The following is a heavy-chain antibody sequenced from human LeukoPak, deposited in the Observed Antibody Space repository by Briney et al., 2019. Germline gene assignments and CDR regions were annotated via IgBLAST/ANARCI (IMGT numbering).Heavy chain of an antibody. D-gene: IGHD6-6*01. V-gene: IGHV4-59*12. J-gene: IGHJ4*02. CDR1: GDSISFYY. Sequence: PSETMSLTCTVSGDSISFYYWSWIRQPPGKGLEWIGYIYYSGSTNYNPSLKSRVTISVDTSKNQFSLKLSSVTAADTAVYYCARDVGARLPGYWGQGILVTVSS. CDR3: ARDVGARLPGY. CDR2: IYYSGST.